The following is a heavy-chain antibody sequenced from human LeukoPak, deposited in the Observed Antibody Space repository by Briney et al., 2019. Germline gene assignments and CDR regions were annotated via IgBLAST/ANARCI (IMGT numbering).Heavy chain of an antibody. J-gene: IGHJ4*02. D-gene: IGHD5-18*01. CDR1: GFTFSNYG. CDR2: IRYDGSNH. Sequence: GSLRLSCVVSGFTFSNYGMHWARQAPGKGLEWVAFIRYDGSNHSYANSVKGRFTVSRDNSKNTLYLQMNSLRAGDTAVYYCAKDIRRGYNYGYDQFAYWGQGTLVTVSS. V-gene: IGHV3-30*02. CDR3: AKDIRRGYNYGYDQFAY.